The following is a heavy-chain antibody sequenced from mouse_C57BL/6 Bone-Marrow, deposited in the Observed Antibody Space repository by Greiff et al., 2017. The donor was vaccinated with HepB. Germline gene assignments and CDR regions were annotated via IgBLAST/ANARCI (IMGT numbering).Heavy chain of an antibody. CDR3: ARLYRRGFDY. D-gene: IGHD5-1*01. Sequence: QVQLQQSGAELVRPGTSVKMSCKASGYTFTNYWIGWAKQRPGHGLEWIGDIYPGGGYTNYNEKFKGKATLTADKSSSTAYMQFSSLTSEDSAIYYCARLYRRGFDYWGQGTTLTVSS. CDR2: IYPGGGYT. CDR1: GYTFTNYW. V-gene: IGHV1-63*01. J-gene: IGHJ2*01.